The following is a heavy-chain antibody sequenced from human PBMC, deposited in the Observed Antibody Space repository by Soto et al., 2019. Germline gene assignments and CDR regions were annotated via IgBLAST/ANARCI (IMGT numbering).Heavy chain of an antibody. D-gene: IGHD3-3*01. J-gene: IGHJ4*02. CDR1: GFTFSSYA. V-gene: IGHV3-30-3*01. CDR3: ARDQAVITISGGFDY. CDR2: ISYDGSNK. Sequence: QVQLVESGGGVVQPGRSLRLSCAASGFTFSSYAMHWVRQAPGKGLEWVAVISYDGSNKYYADSVKGRFTISRDNSKNTPYLQMNSRRAEDTAVYYCARDQAVITISGGFDYWGQGALVTVSS.